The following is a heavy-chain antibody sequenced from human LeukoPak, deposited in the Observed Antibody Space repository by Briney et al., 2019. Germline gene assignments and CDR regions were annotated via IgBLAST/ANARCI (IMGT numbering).Heavy chain of an antibody. Sequence: SETLSLTCSVSGGSINGYYWAWIRQSTGKRLEWIAYVFYNGYTSYNPSFKSRVTISVVTSQNQFSLQLSSVTAADTAVYFCARIPPYNSGYGGFDYWGQGILVTVSP. V-gene: IGHV4-59*01. CDR3: ARIPPYNSGYGGFDY. CDR1: GGSINGYY. CDR2: VFYNGYT. D-gene: IGHD5-18*01. J-gene: IGHJ4*02.